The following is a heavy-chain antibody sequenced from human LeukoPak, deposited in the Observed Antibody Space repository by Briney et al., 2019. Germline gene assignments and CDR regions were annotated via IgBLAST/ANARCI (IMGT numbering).Heavy chain of an antibody. CDR3: VTNRRNDDLDY. CDR2: IWYDGSDE. V-gene: IGHV3-33*01. CDR1: GFTFSNYG. D-gene: IGHD2-8*01. Sequence: PGGSLRLSCAASGFTFSNYGMNWVRQAPGKGLEWVAVIWYDGSDEVYADSVKGRFTITRDNSKNTVYLQMHSLRVEDTAVYYCVTNRRNDDLDYWGQGTLVTVSS. J-gene: IGHJ4*02.